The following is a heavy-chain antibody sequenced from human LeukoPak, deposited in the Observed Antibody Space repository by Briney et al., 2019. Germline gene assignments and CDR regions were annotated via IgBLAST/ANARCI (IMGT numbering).Heavy chain of an antibody. CDR2: ISPGDSDT. D-gene: IGHD2-2*01. CDR1: GYSFTSYW. Sequence: GESLKISCKGSGYSFTSYWIGWVRQMPGKGLEWIGIISPGDSDTRYSPSFQGQVTISADKSISTAYLQWSSLKASDTAMYYCARLVGNRLPAAMGDYYYYYYMDVWGKGTTVTISS. CDR3: ARLVGNRLPAAMGDYYYYYYMDV. V-gene: IGHV5-51*01. J-gene: IGHJ6*03.